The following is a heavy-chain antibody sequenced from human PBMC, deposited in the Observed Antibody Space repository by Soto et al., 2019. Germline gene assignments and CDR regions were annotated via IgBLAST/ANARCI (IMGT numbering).Heavy chain of an antibody. Sequence: PSETLSLTCTVSGGSISSYYWSWIRQPPGKGLEWIGYIYYSGSTNYNPSLKSRVTISVDTSKNQFSLKLSSVTAADTAVYYCARDARGLELRYDMDAWGQGTTVTVSS. D-gene: IGHD1-7*01. V-gene: IGHV4-59*01. J-gene: IGHJ6*02. CDR2: IYYSGST. CDR1: GGSISSYY. CDR3: ARDARGLELRYDMDA.